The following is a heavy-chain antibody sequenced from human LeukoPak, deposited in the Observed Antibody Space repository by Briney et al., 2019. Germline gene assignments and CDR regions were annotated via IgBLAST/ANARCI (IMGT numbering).Heavy chain of an antibody. CDR3: ARGRRPIAG. V-gene: IGHV4-34*01. CDR1: GGSFSGYQ. J-gene: IGHJ4*02. CDR2: INHSGST. Sequence: SETLSLTCAVYGGSFSGYQWSWVRQPPGKGLEWIGEINHSGSTNYNPSLKSRVTISVDTSKNQFSLKLSSVTAADTAVYYCARGRRPIAGWGQGTLVTVSS. D-gene: IGHD6-13*01.